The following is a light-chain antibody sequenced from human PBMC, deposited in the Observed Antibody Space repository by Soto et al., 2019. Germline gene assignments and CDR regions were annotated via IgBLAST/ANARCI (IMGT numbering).Light chain of an antibody. CDR1: SGHSSYA. V-gene: IGLV4-69*01. J-gene: IGLJ2*01. CDR3: QTWGTGIQV. CDR2: LNSDGSH. Sequence: QPVLTQSPSASASLGASVKLTCTLSSGHSSYAIAWHQQQPEKGPRYLMKLNSDGSHSKGDGIPYRFSGSSSGAERYLTVSRLQSEDEADYYCQTWGTGIQVFGGGTKLTVL.